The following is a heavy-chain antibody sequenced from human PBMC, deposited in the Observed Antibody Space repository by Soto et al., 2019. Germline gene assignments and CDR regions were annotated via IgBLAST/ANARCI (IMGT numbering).Heavy chain of an antibody. CDR2: IYSGGST. CDR3: ATIPPGYSGSYYDFDY. J-gene: IGHJ4*02. Sequence: EVQLVESGAGLIQPGGSLRLSCAASGFTVSSNYMSWVRQAPGKGLEWVSVIYSGGSTYYADSVKGRFTISRDNSKNTMYLQMNSLRAEDTAVYYCATIPPGYSGSYYDFDYWGQGTLVTVSS. V-gene: IGHV3-53*01. CDR1: GFTVSSNY. D-gene: IGHD1-26*01.